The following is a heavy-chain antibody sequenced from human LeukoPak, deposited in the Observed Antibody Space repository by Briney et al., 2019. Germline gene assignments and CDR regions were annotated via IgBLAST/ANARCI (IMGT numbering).Heavy chain of an antibody. CDR1: GGSSSGYY. J-gene: IGHJ4*02. Sequence: PSETLALTCAVYGGSSSGYYWSWIRQPPGKGLEWIGESNHSGSTNYNPSLKSRVTISVDTSKNQFSLKLSSVTAADTAVYYCARGRRHIVVVTAGPSDYWGQGTLVTVSS. D-gene: IGHD2-21*02. V-gene: IGHV4-34*01. CDR3: ARGRRHIVVVTAGPSDY. CDR2: SNHSGST.